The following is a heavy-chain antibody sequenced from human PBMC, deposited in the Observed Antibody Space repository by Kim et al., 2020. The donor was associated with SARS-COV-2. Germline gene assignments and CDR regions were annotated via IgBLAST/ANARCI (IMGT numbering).Heavy chain of an antibody. CDR3: AKEAISGVRWFDP. Sequence: DQAASVKGRVIISRDTATNSVYLQMNSLRVEDAAWYYCAKEAISGVRWFDPWGQGTLVTVSS. J-gene: IGHJ5*02. D-gene: IGHD3-10*01. V-gene: IGHV3-9*01.